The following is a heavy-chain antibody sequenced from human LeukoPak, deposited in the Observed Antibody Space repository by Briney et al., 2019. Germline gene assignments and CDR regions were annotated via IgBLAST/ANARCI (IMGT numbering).Heavy chain of an antibody. CDR1: GGSISSYY. CDR3: ARVLRLLDAFDI. CDR2: IHTSGST. D-gene: IGHD2-15*01. J-gene: IGHJ3*02. V-gene: IGHV4-4*07. Sequence: SSETLSLTCTVSGGSISSYYWSWIRQPAGKGLEWIGRIHTSGSTNYNPSLKSRVTMSVDTSKNQFSLKLSSVTAADTAVYYCARVLRLLDAFDIWGQGTMVTVSS.